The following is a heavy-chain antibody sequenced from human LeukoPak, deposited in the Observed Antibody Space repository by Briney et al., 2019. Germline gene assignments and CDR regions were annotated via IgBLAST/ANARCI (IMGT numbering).Heavy chain of an antibody. Sequence: GESLKISCKGSGYSFTSYWIAWVRQMPGKGLEWMGIIYPGDSDTRYSPSFQGQVTISADKSISTAYLQWSSLKASDTAMYYCATSPGYGDYFGWFDPWGQGTLVTASS. CDR3: ATSPGYGDYFGWFDP. J-gene: IGHJ5*02. CDR2: IYPGDSDT. V-gene: IGHV5-51*01. CDR1: GYSFTSYW. D-gene: IGHD4-17*01.